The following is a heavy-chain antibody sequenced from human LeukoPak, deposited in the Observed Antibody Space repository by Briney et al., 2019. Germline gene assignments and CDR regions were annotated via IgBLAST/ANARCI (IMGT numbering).Heavy chain of an antibody. CDR1: GYTFTSYY. V-gene: IGHV1-2*02. J-gene: IGHJ4*02. CDR3: ARGIAARYYFDY. D-gene: IGHD6-6*01. Sequence: ASVKVSCKASGYTFTSYYMHWVRQAPGQGLEWMGWINPNSGGTNYAQKFQGRVTMTRDTSISTAYMELSRLRSDDTAVYYCARGIAARYYFDYWGQGTLVTVSS. CDR2: INPNSGGT.